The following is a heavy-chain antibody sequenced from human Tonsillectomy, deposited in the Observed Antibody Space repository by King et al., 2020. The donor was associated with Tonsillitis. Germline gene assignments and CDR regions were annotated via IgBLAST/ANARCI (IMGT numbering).Heavy chain of an antibody. CDR1: GFIFSSYG. CDR3: ARDRRGYSYGNDAFDI. J-gene: IGHJ3*02. CDR2: KWYDGSNR. V-gene: IGHV3-33*01. D-gene: IGHD5-18*01. Sequence: QLVQSGGGVVQPGRSLRLSCAASGFIFSSYGMHWGRQAPGKGLERGAVKWYDGSNRYYANSVKGRFTTSKENSKNTLYLQVNSLGAEDTAIYYCARDRRGYSYGNDAFDIWGQGTMVTVSS.